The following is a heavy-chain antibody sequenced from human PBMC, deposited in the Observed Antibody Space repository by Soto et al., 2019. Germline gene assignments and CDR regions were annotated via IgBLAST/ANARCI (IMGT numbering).Heavy chain of an antibody. D-gene: IGHD3-9*01. V-gene: IGHV3-30-3*01. J-gene: IGHJ6*02. CDR2: ISYDGSNK. CDR1: GLTFSSYA. Sequence: PGGSLRLSCAASGLTFSSYAMYWVRQAPGKXLEWVAVISYDGSNKYYADSVKGRFTISRDNSKNTLYLQMNSLRAEDTAVYYCARDSYYDILTGNRRTGMDVWGQGTTVTVSS. CDR3: ARDSYYDILTGNRRTGMDV.